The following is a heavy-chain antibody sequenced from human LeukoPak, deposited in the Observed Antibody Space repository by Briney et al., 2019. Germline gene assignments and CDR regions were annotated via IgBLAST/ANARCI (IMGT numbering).Heavy chain of an antibody. J-gene: IGHJ4*02. V-gene: IGHV3-23*01. CDR3: AKDLGGSSEIFDY. CDR2: ISGSGGST. CDR1: GFTFSSYA. Sequence: GTSLRLSCAASGFTFSSYAMSWVRQAPGKGLEWVSAISGSGGSTYYADSVKGRFTISRDNSKNTLYLQMNSLRAEDTAVYYCAKDLGGSSEIFDYWGQGTLVTVSS. D-gene: IGHD1-26*01.